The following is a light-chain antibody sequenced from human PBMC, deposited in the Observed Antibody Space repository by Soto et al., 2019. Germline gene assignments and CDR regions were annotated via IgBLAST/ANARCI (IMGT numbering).Light chain of an antibody. J-gene: IGKJ1*01. CDR2: GAS. V-gene: IGKV3-15*01. CDR1: QSVRTN. Sequence: EIVMTQSPATLSVSPGERATLSCRASQSVRTNLAWYQQKPGQAPRPLIYGASTRATGIPARFSGGGSETEYTLTIGSLQFDDIAVYYCQQYTNSWTFGQRTRVEI. CDR3: QQYTNSWT.